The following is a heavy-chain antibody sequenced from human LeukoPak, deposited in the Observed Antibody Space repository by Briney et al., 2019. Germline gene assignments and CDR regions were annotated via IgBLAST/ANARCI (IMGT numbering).Heavy chain of an antibody. CDR1: GGSISSGGYY. V-gene: IGHV4-30-2*01. CDR3: AISLELQDY. J-gene: IGHJ4*02. CDR2: IYHSGST. D-gene: IGHD3-10*01. Sequence: PSETLSLTCTVSGGSISSGGYYWSWIRQPPGKGLEWIGYIYHSGSTYYNPSLKSRVTISVDRSKNQFSPKLSSVTAADTAVYYCAISLELQDYWGQGTLVTVSS.